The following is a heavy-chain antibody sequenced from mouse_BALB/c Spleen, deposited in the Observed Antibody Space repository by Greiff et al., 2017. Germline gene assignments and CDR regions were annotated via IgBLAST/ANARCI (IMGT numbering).Heavy chain of an antibody. CDR1: GYAFTNYL. CDR2: INPGSGGT. V-gene: IGHV1-54*03. D-gene: IGHD2-1*01. CDR3: ARDEVYYGKRGAMDY. J-gene: IGHJ4*01. Sequence: VQLQQSGAKLVRPGTSVKVSCKASGYAFTNYLIEWVKQRPGQGLEWIGVINPGSGGTNYNEKFKGKATLTADKSSSTAYMQLSSLTSDDSAVYFCARDEVYYGKRGAMDYWGQGTSVTVSS.